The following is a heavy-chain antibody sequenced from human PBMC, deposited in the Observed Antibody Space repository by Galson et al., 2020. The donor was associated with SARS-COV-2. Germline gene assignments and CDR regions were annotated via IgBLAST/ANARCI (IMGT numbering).Heavy chain of an antibody. Sequence: GGSLRLSCAASGLSVSSNYMSWVRQAPGKGLEWVSIIYSGGSTYYADSVEGRFTISRDNSKNTLYLQMNSLRVEDTAVYYCARDLYYYGMDVLGQGTTVTVSS. V-gene: IGHV3-53*01. CDR3: ARDLYYYGMDV. J-gene: IGHJ6*01. CDR1: GLSVSSNY. CDR2: IYSGGST.